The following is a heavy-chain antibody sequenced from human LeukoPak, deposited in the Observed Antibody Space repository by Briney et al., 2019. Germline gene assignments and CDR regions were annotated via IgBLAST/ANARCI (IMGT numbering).Heavy chain of an antibody. CDR3: ATTLFPWSYSDY. CDR1: GYTFTGYY. Sequence: AASVKVSCKAPGYTFTGYYMHWVRQAPGQGLEWMGWINPNSGGTNYAQKFQGRVTMTRDTSISTAYMELSRLRSDDTAVYYCATTLFPWSYSDYWGQGTPVTVSS. CDR2: INPNSGGT. V-gene: IGHV1-2*02. D-gene: IGHD2-21*01. J-gene: IGHJ4*02.